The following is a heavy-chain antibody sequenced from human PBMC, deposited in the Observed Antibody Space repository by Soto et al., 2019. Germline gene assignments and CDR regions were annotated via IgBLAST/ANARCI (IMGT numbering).Heavy chain of an antibody. CDR1: GFTFGNYA. Sequence: EVQLLESGGGLVQTGGSLRISCVASGFTFGNYAMRWVRQAPGKGLEWVAAIGGNSVHIYYADSVKGRLTIPRDNSKNTVYLQMSSLRVEDTAVYYCSKAQVMGVISAMDVWGRGTTVTVSS. CDR3: SKAQVMGVISAMDV. CDR2: IGGNSVHI. J-gene: IGHJ6*01. V-gene: IGHV3-23*01. D-gene: IGHD3-16*02.